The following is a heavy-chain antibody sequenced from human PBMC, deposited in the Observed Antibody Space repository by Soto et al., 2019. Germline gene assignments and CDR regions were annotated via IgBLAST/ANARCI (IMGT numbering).Heavy chain of an antibody. CDR1: GFTFSSYS. J-gene: IGHJ4*02. V-gene: IGHV3-21*01. D-gene: IGHD3-16*01. CDR2: ISSSSSYI. Sequence: PGGSLRLSCAASGFTFSSYSMNWVRQAPGKGLEWVSSISSSSSYIYYAGSVKGRFTISRDNAKNSLYLQMNSLRAEDTAVYYCARDRGPGGLPFLDYWGQGTLVTVSS. CDR3: ARDRGPGGLPFLDY.